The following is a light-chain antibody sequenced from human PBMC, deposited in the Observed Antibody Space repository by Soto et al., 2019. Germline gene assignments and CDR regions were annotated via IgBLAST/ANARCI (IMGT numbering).Light chain of an antibody. Sequence: DIQMTQSPSSLSASVEDRVTITCQASQDITNYLNWYQQKPGKAPKLLIYGASNLEIGVPSRFSGSGSGADFTFTINSLQPEDIATYYCQQYDILPPTFGGGTKVEIK. CDR3: QQYDILPPT. CDR2: GAS. J-gene: IGKJ4*01. V-gene: IGKV1-33*01. CDR1: QDITNY.